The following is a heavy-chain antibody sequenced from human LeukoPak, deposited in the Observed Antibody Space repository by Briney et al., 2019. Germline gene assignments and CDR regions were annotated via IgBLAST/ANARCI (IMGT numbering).Heavy chain of an antibody. CDR2: FDPEDGET. D-gene: IGHD2-2*01. CDR1: GYTLTELS. J-gene: IGHJ6*03. CDR3: ATGYCSSTSCSVYYYYMDV. V-gene: IGHV1-24*01. Sequence: ASVKVSCKVSGYTLTELSMHWVRQAPGRGLEWMGGFDPEDGETIYAQKFQGRVTMTEDTSTDTAYMELSSLRSEDTAVYYCATGYCSSTSCSVYYYYMDVWGKGTTVTVSS.